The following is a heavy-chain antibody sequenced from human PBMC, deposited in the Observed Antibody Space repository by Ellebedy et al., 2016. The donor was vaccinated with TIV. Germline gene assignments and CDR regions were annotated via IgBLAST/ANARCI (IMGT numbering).Heavy chain of an antibody. J-gene: IGHJ3*02. CDR1: GGTFSTYT. CDR3: ARDRPSDAVAGTHDVFDI. D-gene: IGHD6-19*01. Sequence: AASVKVSCKASGGTFSTYTISWVRQAPGQGLEWMGGIIPILGVANYAQKFQGRVTISADKSTSTVYMGLSSLRSEDTAVYYCARDRPSDAVAGTHDVFDIWGQGTMVTVSS. CDR2: IIPILGVA. V-gene: IGHV1-69*10.